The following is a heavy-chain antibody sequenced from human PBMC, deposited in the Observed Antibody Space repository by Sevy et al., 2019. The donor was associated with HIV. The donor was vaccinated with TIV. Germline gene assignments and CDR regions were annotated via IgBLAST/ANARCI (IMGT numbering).Heavy chain of an antibody. CDR1: GYTFTGYY. V-gene: IGHV1-2*02. CDR3: TRDRQHSHDI. CDR2: INPNTSAI. J-gene: IGHJ3*02. Sequence: ASVKVSCKDSGYTFTGYYMHWVRQAPGQGLEWMGWINPNTSAINYAQKFRGRVTMTRDTSISTAYMELSSLRSDDTAVYYCTRDRQHSHDIWGHGTMVTVSS. D-gene: IGHD3-3*02.